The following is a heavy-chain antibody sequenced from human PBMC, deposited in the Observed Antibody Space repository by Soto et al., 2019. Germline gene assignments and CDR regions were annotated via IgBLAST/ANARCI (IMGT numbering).Heavy chain of an antibody. CDR3: GKDHNGDYVGAFDI. CDR1: GFTFSNYA. D-gene: IGHD4-17*01. V-gene: IGHV3-23*01. Sequence: GGSLRLSCAASGFTFSNYAMTWVRQAPGKGLEWVSSISGSGGRTHYADSVKGRFTISRDNSRNTLSLQMDSLRADDTAVYYCGKDHNGDYVGAFDIWGQGTMVTV. CDR2: ISGSGGRT. J-gene: IGHJ3*02.